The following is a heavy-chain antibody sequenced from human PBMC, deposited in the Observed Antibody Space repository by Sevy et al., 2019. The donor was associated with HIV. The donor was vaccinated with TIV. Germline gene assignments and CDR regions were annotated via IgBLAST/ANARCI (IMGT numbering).Heavy chain of an antibody. Sequence: GGSLRLSCAASGFTFARYAMNWVRQAPGKGLKLVSAISGSGGATYYAESVEGRFTISRDNSRETLYVQMNSLRVEDTAVYYCAKGDRTFYGMDVWGQGTTVTVSS. CDR2: ISGSGGAT. CDR1: GFTFARYA. D-gene: IGHD3-16*01. V-gene: IGHV3-23*01. J-gene: IGHJ6*02. CDR3: AKGDRTFYGMDV.